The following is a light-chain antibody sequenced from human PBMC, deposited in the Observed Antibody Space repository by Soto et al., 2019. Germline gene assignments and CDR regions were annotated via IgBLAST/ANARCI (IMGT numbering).Light chain of an antibody. V-gene: IGKV1-12*01. J-gene: IGKJ2*01. Sequence: DIQMTQSPSSVSASVGDRVSITCRSSQDISKWVAWYRQRPWKVPDLLINAAYTLHTGVPTRFIGGGSGTNFTLTISGLQPEDFETYYCQQTHGFPYTFGQGTKVDIK. CDR3: QQTHGFPYT. CDR1: QDISKW. CDR2: AAY.